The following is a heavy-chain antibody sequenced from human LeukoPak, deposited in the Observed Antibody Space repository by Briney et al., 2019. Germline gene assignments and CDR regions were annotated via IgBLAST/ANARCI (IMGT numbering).Heavy chain of an antibody. CDR2: ISYDGSNK. Sequence: GGSLRLSCAASGFTFSSYAMHWVRQAPGKGLEWVAVISYDGSNKYYAGSVKGRFTISRVNSKNTLYLQMNSLRAEDTAVYYCAKNLLLYYYYMDVWGKGTTVTVSS. J-gene: IGHJ6*03. V-gene: IGHV3-30-3*02. CDR1: GFTFSSYA. CDR3: AKNLLLYYYYMDV.